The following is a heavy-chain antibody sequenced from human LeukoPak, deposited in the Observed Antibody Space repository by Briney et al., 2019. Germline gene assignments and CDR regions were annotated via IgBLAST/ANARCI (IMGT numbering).Heavy chain of an antibody. CDR3: AGWARQQLVPMEDY. Sequence: SVKVSCKASGGTFSSYAISWVRQAPGQGLEWMGGIIPIFGTANYAQKFQGRATITADKSTSTAYMELSSLRSEDTAVYYCAGWARQQLVPMEDYWGQGTLVTVSS. CDR2: IIPIFGTA. D-gene: IGHD6-13*01. CDR1: GGTFSSYA. J-gene: IGHJ4*02. V-gene: IGHV1-69*06.